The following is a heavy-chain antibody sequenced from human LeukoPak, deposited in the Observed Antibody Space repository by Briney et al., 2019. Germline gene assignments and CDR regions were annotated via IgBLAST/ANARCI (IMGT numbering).Heavy chain of an antibody. Sequence: GASVKVSCKASGYTFTYYYIHWVRQAPGQGLEWMALIHPNSGDTYYAQKFRGRVTMTRDTSISTAYMELNRLTSDDTAVYYCARDYSGSYNNWDQGTLVTISS. CDR1: GYTFTYYY. CDR2: IHPNSGDT. V-gene: IGHV1-2*06. J-gene: IGHJ4*02. D-gene: IGHD3-10*01. CDR3: ARDYSGSYNN.